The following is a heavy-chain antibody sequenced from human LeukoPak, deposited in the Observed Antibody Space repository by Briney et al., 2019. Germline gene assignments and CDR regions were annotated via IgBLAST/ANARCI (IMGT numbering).Heavy chain of an antibody. D-gene: IGHD4-11*01. J-gene: IGHJ6*02. CDR1: GGTFTSYA. CDR2: IIPIFGTA. V-gene: IGHV1-69*13. Sequence: GASVKVSCKASGGTFTSYAISWVRQAPGQGLEWMGGIIPIFGTANYAQKFQGRVTITADESTSTAYMELSSLRSEDTAVYYCARAYSNYYYHGMDVWGQGTTVTVSS. CDR3: ARAYSNYYYHGMDV.